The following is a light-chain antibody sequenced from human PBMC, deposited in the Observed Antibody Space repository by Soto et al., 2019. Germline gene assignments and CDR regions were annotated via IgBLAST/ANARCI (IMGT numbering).Light chain of an antibody. Sequence: QSALTQPASVSGSPGQSITISCTGTSSDVGGYNYVSWFQPHPGKAPKLMIYVVSNRPSGISNRFSGSKSGNTASLTISGLQAEDEADYYCSSYTTSSSWVFGGGTKLTVL. CDR1: SSDVGGYNY. CDR3: SSYTTSSSWV. V-gene: IGLV2-14*01. J-gene: IGLJ3*02. CDR2: VVS.